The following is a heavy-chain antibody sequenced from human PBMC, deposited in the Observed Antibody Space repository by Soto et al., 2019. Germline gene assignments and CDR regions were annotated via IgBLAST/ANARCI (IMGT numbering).Heavy chain of an antibody. J-gene: IGHJ4*02. CDR2: ISYDGSNK. Sequence: QVQLVESGGGVVQPGRSLRLSCAASGFTFSSYGMHWVRQAPGKGLEWVAVISYDGSNKYYADSVKGRFTISRDNSQNTLYLQMNSMRAEETAVYYCAKLQQWLVGGNYFDYWGQGTLVTVSS. CDR3: AKLQQWLVGGNYFDY. D-gene: IGHD6-19*01. CDR1: GFTFSSYG. V-gene: IGHV3-30*18.